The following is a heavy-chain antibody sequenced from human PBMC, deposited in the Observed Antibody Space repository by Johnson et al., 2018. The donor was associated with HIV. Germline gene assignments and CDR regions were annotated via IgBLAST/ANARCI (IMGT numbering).Heavy chain of an antibody. CDR2: INWNGGRP. J-gene: IGHJ3*02. V-gene: IGHV3-20*04. CDR3: VRDQWAQVGALLSDAFDI. CDR1: GFIFDDYG. D-gene: IGHD1-26*01. Sequence: VQLVESGGGVVRPGGSLRLSCAASGFIFDDYGMSWVRQAPGKGLEWVSGINWNGGRPGYADSVKGRFTISRDNAKNSLYLQMNSLIAEDRALYYCVRDQWAQVGALLSDAFDIWGQGTMVTVSS.